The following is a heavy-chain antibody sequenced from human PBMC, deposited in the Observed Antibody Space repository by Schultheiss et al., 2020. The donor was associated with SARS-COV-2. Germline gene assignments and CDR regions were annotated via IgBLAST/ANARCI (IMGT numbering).Heavy chain of an antibody. CDR3: AKISGASFYLCVFDY. Sequence: GGSLRLSCAASGFTFSSYGMHWVRQAPGKGLEWVAVIWYDGSNKYYADSVKGRFTISRDNSKNTLYLQMNSLRAEDTAVYYCAKISGASFYLCVFDYWGQGSLVTVSS. CDR2: IWYDGSNK. CDR1: GFTFSSYG. D-gene: IGHD2-2*01. V-gene: IGHV3-33*06. J-gene: IGHJ4*02.